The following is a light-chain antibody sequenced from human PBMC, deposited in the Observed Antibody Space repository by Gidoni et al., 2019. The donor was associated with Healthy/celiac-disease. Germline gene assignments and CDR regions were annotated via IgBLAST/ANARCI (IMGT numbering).Light chain of an antibody. J-gene: IGKJ5*01. Sequence: EIVLTQSPATLSLSPGERATLSCSASQSVSSYLSWYQQQPGKAPRRLIYDASNRATGIPARCSGRGSGTDFTLTISSLEPEDFAVDYCQQRSNWPITVGQGTRLEIK. V-gene: IGKV3-11*01. CDR1: QSVSSY. CDR3: QQRSNWPIT. CDR2: DAS.